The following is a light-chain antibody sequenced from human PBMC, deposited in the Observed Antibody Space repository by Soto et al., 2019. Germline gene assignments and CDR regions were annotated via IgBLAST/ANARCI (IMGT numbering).Light chain of an antibody. CDR2: DAS. V-gene: IGKV1-5*01. CDR1: QSVSRR. J-gene: IGKJ2*01. CDR3: HTYNSYSLHT. Sequence: DIEITQSPSTLSTSVGDRITITCRASQSVSRRLAWFQQKPGKAPKLLIYDASSLESGVPSRFSGRGSGTEFTLTISSLQPDDCATYYCHTYNSYSLHTFCQGTKVDI.